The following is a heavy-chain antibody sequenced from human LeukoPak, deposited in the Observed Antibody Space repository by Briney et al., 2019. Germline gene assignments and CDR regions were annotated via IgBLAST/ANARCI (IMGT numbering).Heavy chain of an antibody. Sequence: SETLSLTCTVPGGSISSYFWSWIRQSPGKGLEWIGLMYHSGSTNYNPSLKSRVIMSQDTSTNQFSLQVNSVTAADSAVYYCARSFRGYSQGYYYYAMDVWGQGTTVTVSS. V-gene: IGHV4-59*01. CDR3: ARSFRGYSQGYYYYAMDV. CDR2: MYHSGST. CDR1: GGSISSYF. J-gene: IGHJ6*02. D-gene: IGHD5-18*01.